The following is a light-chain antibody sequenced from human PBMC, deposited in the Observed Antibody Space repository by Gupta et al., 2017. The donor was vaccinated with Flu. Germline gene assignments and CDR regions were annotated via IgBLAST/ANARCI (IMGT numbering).Light chain of an antibody. Sequence: QSEVTQTPAASGTPGQKVTVSCSGSDSNIGGNSVSWYQHLPGTAPKLLLHSNDQRPSGVPDRFSGSKSGTSASLVISGLQSEDEGEYYCAAWDDSLFGWVFGGGTKVTAL. CDR1: DSNIGGNS. V-gene: IGLV1-44*01. CDR2: SND. J-gene: IGLJ3*02. CDR3: AAWDDSLFGWV.